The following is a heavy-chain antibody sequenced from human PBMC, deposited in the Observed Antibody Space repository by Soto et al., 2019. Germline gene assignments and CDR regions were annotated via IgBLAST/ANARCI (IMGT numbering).Heavy chain of an antibody. CDR1: GFTFSSYG. V-gene: IGHV3-33*01. CDR2: IWYEGSNK. CDR3: AREAQGYYDFWSGYQNYYYYGMDA. J-gene: IGHJ6*02. D-gene: IGHD3-3*01. Sequence: XGSLRLSCAASGFTFSSYGMHWVRQAPGKGLEWVAVIWYEGSNKYYADSVKGRFTISRDNSKNTLYLQMNSLRAEDTAVYYCAREAQGYYDFWSGYQNYYYYGMDAWGQGTTATVSS.